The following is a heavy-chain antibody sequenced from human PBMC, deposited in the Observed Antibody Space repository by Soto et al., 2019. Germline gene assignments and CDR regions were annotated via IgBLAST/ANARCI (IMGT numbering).Heavy chain of an antibody. CDR1: GGSFSGYY. V-gene: IGHV4-34*01. Sequence: SETLSLTCAVYGGSFSGYYWSWIRQPPGKGLEWIGEINHSGSTNYNPSLKSRVTISVDTSKNQFSLKLSSVTAADTAVYYCARGLNGGYGVFDYWSQGTLVPVSS. CDR3: ARGLNGGYGVFDY. D-gene: IGHD5-18*01. CDR2: INHSGST. J-gene: IGHJ4*02.